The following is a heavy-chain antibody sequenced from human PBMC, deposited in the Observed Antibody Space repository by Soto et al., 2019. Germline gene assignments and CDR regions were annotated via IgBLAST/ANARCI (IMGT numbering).Heavy chain of an antibody. CDR1: GGSFSGYY. CDR2: INHSGST. Sequence: QVQLQQWGAGLLKPSETLSLTCAVYGGSFSGYYWSWIRQPPVKGLEWIGEINHSGSTNYNPSLKSRVTISVDTSKNQFSLKLSSVTAADTAVYYCERGLGSYWGYWGQGTLVTVSS. D-gene: IGHD1-26*01. V-gene: IGHV4-34*01. J-gene: IGHJ4*02. CDR3: ERGLGSYWGY.